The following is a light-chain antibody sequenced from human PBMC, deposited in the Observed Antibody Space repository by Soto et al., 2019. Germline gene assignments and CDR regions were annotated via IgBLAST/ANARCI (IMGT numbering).Light chain of an antibody. CDR1: ISNIGRNT. Sequence: QSVLTQPRSASGTPGQRVTISCSGSISNIGRNTVNWYQQFTGTAPKLVIHSNNQRPSGVPDRFSGSRSGTSASLAISGPQSEDEADYYCAAWDDSLNAYVFGTGTKVTVL. V-gene: IGLV1-44*01. CDR2: SNN. CDR3: AAWDDSLNAYV. J-gene: IGLJ1*01.